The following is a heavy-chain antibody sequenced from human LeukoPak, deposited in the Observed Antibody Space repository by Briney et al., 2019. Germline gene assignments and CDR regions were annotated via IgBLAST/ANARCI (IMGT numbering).Heavy chain of an antibody. CDR1: GFTFRSYG. CDR2: IWYDGSNK. J-gene: IGHJ4*02. V-gene: IGHV3-33*01. CDR3: ARDGDGYHNELDY. D-gene: IGHD5-12*01. Sequence: PGGSLRLSCAASGFTFRSYGMHWVRQAPGKGLEWVAVIWYDGSNKYYADSVKGRFTISRDNSKNTLYLQMNTLRAEDTAVYYCARDGDGYHNELDYWGQGTLVTVSS.